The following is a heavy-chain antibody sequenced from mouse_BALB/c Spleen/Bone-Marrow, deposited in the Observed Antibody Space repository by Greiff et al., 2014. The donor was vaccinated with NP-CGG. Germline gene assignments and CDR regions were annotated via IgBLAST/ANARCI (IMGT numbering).Heavy chain of an antibody. CDR3: ARSVGRYYFAMNY. V-gene: IGHV1-18*01. J-gene: IGHJ4*01. CDR1: GYTFTEYT. D-gene: IGHD1-1*02. CDR2: INPNNGGT. Sequence: VQLQQSGPELVKPGTSVKISCKTSGYTFTEYTMHWVKQSHGKSLEWIGGINPNNGGTSYNQKFKGKATLTVDKSSSTAYMELRSLTSEDSASEYCARSVGRYYFAMNYWGQGTSVTVSS.